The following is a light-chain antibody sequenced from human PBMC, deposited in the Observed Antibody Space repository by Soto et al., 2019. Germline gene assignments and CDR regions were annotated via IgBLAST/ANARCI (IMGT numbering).Light chain of an antibody. CDR2: GAS. J-gene: IGKJ1*01. CDR3: QQHSHGPPWT. Sequence: VLTQSPATLSLSPGERATLSCRSSENVRTFVDWYQQKPGQAPRLLIYGASNRATDIPARFSGSGSGTDFTLTISNVEPEDFAVYYCQQHSHGPPWTFGQGNRVEIQ. CDR1: ENVRTF. V-gene: IGKV3-11*01.